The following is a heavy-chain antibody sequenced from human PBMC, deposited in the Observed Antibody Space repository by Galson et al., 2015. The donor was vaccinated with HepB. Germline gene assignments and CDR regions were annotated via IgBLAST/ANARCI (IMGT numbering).Heavy chain of an antibody. Sequence: SVKVSCKASGYTFTSYYMHWVRQAPGQGLEWMGIINPSGGSTSYAQKFQGRVTMTRDTSTSTVYMELSSLRSEDTAVYYCARGTARYYDSSGYYPLGYWGQGTLVTVSS. CDR2: INPSGGST. J-gene: IGHJ4*02. CDR1: GYTFTSYY. V-gene: IGHV1-46*01. D-gene: IGHD3-22*01. CDR3: ARGTARYYDSSGYYPLGY.